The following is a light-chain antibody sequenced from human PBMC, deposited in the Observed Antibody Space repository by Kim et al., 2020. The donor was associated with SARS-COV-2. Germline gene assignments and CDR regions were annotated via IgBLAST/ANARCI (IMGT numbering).Light chain of an antibody. J-gene: IGKJ1*01. CDR2: NAS. CDR3: QQGYTTHRT. Sequence: DIQMTQSPSSLSASVGDSVTITCRASQSISSYLNWYQQNLGKAPKSLIYNASSLHSGVPSRFSGSGSGTDFTLTISSVQPEDVGTYYCQQGYTTHRTFGQGTKVEIK. CDR1: QSISSY. V-gene: IGKV1-39*01.